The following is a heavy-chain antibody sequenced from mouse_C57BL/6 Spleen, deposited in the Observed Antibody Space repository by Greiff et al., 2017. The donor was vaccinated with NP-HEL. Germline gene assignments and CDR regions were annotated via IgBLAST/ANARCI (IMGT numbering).Heavy chain of an antibody. V-gene: IGHV5-17*01. CDR3: ARGGDGYLFDY. CDR2: ISSGSSTI. J-gene: IGHJ2*01. CDR1: GFTFSDYG. Sequence: EVMLVESGGGLVKPGGSLKLSCAASGFTFSDYGMHWVRQAPEKGLEWVAYISSGSSTIYYADTVKGRFTISRDHAKNTLFLQMTSLRSEDTAMYYCARGGDGYLFDYWGQGTTLTVSS. D-gene: IGHD2-3*01.